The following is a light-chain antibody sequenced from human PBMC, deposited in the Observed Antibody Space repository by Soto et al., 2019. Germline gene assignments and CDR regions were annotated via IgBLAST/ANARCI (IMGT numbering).Light chain of an antibody. J-gene: IGLJ1*01. CDR1: MSNIGTNS. CDR2: SNN. Sequence: QSVLTQPPSASGTPGQRVTISCSGSMSNIGTNSVYWYQQLPGAAPKLLMYSNNQRPSGVPDRFSGSKSGTSASLAISGLRSEDEADYYCAAWDDGLSGLYVFGSGTKLTVL. CDR3: AAWDDGLSGLYV. V-gene: IGLV1-47*02.